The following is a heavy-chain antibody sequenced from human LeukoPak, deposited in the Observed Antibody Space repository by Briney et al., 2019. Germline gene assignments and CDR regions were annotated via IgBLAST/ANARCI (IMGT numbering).Heavy chain of an antibody. CDR1: GFTFSDYY. V-gene: IGHV3-11*04. J-gene: IGHJ4*02. D-gene: IGHD6-13*01. Sequence: GGSLRLSCAASGFTFSDYYMSWIRQAPGKGLEWVSYISSSGSTIYYADSVKGRFTISRDNAKNTLYLQMNSLRVEDTAVYYCASASSHRTAAGGDYWGQGTLVTVST. CDR3: ASASSHRTAAGGDY. CDR2: ISSSGSTI.